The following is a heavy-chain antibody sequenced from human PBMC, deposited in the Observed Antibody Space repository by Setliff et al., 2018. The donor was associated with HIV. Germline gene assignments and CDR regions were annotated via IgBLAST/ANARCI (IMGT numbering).Heavy chain of an antibody. V-gene: IGHV4-38-2*01. J-gene: IGHJ3*02. CDR1: GYSISSGYY. Sequence: SETLSLTCAVSGYSISSGYYWGWIRQPPGKGLEWIGSIYHSGSTYYNPSLKSRVTISVDTSKNQFSLKLSSVTAADTAVYYCARGGYGGNFDAFDIWGQGTRVTVSS. CDR3: ARGGYGGNFDAFDI. D-gene: IGHD4-17*01. CDR2: IYHSGST.